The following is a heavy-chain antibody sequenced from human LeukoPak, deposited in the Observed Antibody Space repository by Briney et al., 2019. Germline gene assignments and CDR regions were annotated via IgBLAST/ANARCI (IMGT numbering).Heavy chain of an antibody. Sequence: DTLSLLCNICGGLLRLYHGRWIPDPRERALECLGYIFYTGSADYNPSLKGCATFSLDEPTNQFSLHLKSVTAADTAFYFGTRRHHRSFNIWFDPWGQGTLVTASS. CDR2: IFYTGSA. CDR3: TRRHHRSFNIWFDP. V-gene: IGHV4-59*07. J-gene: IGHJ5*02. CDR1: GGLLRLYH.